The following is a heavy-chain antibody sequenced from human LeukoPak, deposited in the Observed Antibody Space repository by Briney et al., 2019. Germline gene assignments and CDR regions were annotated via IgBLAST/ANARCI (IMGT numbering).Heavy chain of an antibody. Sequence: GGSLRLSCAASGFAFSSYGMHWVRQAPGKGLELVSVRSHDESNKYYADYVKGRFTISRDNSKNTLYMQMNSLRAEDTAVYYCAKGSENYYDSSSFDYWGQGTLVTVSS. CDR2: RSHDESNK. V-gene: IGHV3-30*18. D-gene: IGHD3-22*01. J-gene: IGHJ4*02. CDR3: AKGSENYYDSSSFDY. CDR1: GFAFSSYG.